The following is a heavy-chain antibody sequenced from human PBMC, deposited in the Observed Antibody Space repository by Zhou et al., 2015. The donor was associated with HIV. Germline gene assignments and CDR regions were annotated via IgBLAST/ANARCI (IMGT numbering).Heavy chain of an antibody. CDR3: AREPVPGIAPAGTVGKLFDY. CDR2: IIPIFGTA. Sequence: QVQLVQSGAEVKKPGSSVKVSCKASGGTFSSYAISWVRQAPGQGLEWMGGIIPIFGTANYAQKFQGRVTITADESTSTAYMELSSLRSEDTAVYYCAREPVPGIAPAGTVGKLFDYWGQGTLVTVSS. CDR1: GGTFSSYA. D-gene: IGHD6-13*01. V-gene: IGHV1-69*01. J-gene: IGHJ4*02.